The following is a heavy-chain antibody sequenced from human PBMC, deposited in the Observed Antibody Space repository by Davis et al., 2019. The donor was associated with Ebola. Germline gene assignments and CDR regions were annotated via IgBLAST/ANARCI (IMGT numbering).Heavy chain of an antibody. D-gene: IGHD3-9*01. J-gene: IGHJ6*04. V-gene: IGHV3-30*18. CDR1: GFTFSSYG. CDR3: AKAHFDWLLYYYYYYGMDV. Sequence: GGSLRLSCAASGFTFSSYGMHWVRQAPGKGLEWVAVISYDGSNKYYADSVKGRLTISRDNSKNTLYLQMNSLRAEDTAVYYCAKAHFDWLLYYYYYYGMDVWGKGTTVTVSS. CDR2: ISYDGSNK.